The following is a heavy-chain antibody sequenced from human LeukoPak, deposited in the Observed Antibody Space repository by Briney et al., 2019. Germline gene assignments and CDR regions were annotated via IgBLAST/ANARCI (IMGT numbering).Heavy chain of an antibody. J-gene: IGHJ4*02. D-gene: IGHD3-9*01. CDR1: GGSISSYY. V-gene: IGHV4-59*08. CDR2: IYYSGST. Sequence: PSETLSLTCTVSGGSISSYYWSWIRQPPGKGLEWIGYIYYSGSTNYNPSLKSRVTIPVDTSKNQFSLKLSSVTAADTAVYYCARHRELRYFDWLSPFDYWGQGTLVTVSS. CDR3: ARHRELRYFDWLSPFDY.